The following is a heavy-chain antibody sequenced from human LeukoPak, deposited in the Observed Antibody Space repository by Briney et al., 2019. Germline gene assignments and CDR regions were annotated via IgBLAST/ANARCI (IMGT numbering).Heavy chain of an antibody. CDR2: ISYHGSNK. CDR1: GFTFGSYA. D-gene: IGHD4-23*01. J-gene: IGHJ3*02. Sequence: GGSLRLSCAASGFTFGSYAMHWVRQAPGKGLEWVAVISYHGSNKYYADSVKGRFTVSRDNSKNTLYLQVNSLTAEDTAVYYCARGNSDAFDIWGQGTMATVSS. CDR3: ARGNSDAFDI. V-gene: IGHV3-30-3*01.